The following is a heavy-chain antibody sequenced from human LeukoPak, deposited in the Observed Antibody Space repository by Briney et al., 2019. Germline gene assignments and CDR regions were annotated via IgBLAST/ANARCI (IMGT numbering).Heavy chain of an antibody. CDR3: ARDGLRWSPYFDY. CDR1: GGSISSSSYY. J-gene: IGHJ4*02. Sequence: SETLSLTCTVSGGSISSSSYYWGWIRQPPGKGLEWIGSIYYSGSTYYNPSLKSRVTISVDTSKNQFSLKLSSVTAADTAVYYCARDGLRWSPYFDYWGQGTLVTVSS. D-gene: IGHD4-23*01. V-gene: IGHV4-39*07. CDR2: IYYSGST.